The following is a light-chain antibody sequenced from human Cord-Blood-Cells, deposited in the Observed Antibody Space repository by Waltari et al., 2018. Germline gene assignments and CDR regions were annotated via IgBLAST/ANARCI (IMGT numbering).Light chain of an antibody. Sequence: EIVFTPSPGPLSLSPAERATLSCRASQSVSSSYLAWYQQKPGQAPRLLIYGASSRATGIPDRFSGSGSGTDFTLTISRLEPEDFAVYYCQQYGSSPTFGQGTKLEIK. V-gene: IGKV3-20*01. J-gene: IGKJ2*01. CDR2: GAS. CDR3: QQYGSSPT. CDR1: QSVSSSY.